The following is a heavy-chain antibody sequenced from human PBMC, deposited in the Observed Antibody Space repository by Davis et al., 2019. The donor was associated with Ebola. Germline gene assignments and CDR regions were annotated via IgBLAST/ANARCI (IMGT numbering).Heavy chain of an antibody. Sequence: SETLSLTCTVSGGSISSSSYYWGWIRQPPGKGLEWIGTIYYSGSTYYNPSLKSRVTMSVDTSKNQFSLKMSSVTAADTAVYYCARTSGQWLAYTAIDYWGQGTLVTVSS. CDR3: ARTSGQWLAYTAIDY. J-gene: IGHJ4*02. CDR2: IYYSGST. V-gene: IGHV4-39*07. D-gene: IGHD6-19*01. CDR1: GGSISSSSYY.